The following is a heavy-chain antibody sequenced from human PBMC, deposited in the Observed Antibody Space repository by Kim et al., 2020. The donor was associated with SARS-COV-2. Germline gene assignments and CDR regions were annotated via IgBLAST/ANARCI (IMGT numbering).Heavy chain of an antibody. Sequence: NTEQNLQGRVTLTADTATSTAFLEVRSLRSDDTAVYFCARDRGYGDDTFDYWGQGTLVTVSS. V-gene: IGHV1-18*01. CDR3: ARDRGYGDDTFDY. D-gene: IGHD4-17*01. J-gene: IGHJ4*02.